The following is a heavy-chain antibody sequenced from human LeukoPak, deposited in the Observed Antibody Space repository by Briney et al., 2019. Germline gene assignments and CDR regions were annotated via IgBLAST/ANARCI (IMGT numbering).Heavy chain of an antibody. Sequence: PGGSLRLSCAASGFSFSSFAMTWVRQAPGKGLEWVSYISSSGSTIYYADSVKGRFTISRDNARNSLYLQMNSLRAEDTAVYYCARGSHYDFWSGPLGYWGQGTLVTVSS. CDR1: GFSFSSFA. CDR3: ARGSHYDFWSGPLGY. D-gene: IGHD3-3*01. CDR2: ISSSGSTI. J-gene: IGHJ4*02. V-gene: IGHV3-48*04.